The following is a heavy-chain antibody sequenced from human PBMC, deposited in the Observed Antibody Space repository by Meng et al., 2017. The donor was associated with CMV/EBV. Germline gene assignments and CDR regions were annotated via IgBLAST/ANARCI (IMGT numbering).Heavy chain of an antibody. V-gene: IGHV3-21*01. CDR1: GFTFSSYS. CDR2: ISSSSSYI. Sequence: GESLKISCAASGFTFSSYSMNWVRQAPGKGLEWVSSISSSSSYIYYADSVKGRFTISRDNAKNSLYLQMNSLRAEDTAVYYCTRVGHDVFDIWGQGTMVTVSS. CDR3: TRVGHDVFDI. J-gene: IGHJ3*02.